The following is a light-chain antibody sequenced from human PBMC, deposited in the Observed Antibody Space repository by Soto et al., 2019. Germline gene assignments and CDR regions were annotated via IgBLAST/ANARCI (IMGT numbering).Light chain of an antibody. V-gene: IGKV3-11*01. J-gene: IGKJ3*01. CDR3: QQRSNWPLT. CDR1: QSVSSY. Sequence: EIVLPQSPATLSLSPGERATLSCRASQSVSSYLAWYQQKPGQAPRLLIYDASDRATGIPARFSGSGYGTDFTLTISSLAPEDFSLYYCQQRSNWPLTFGPGTQVDIK. CDR2: DAS.